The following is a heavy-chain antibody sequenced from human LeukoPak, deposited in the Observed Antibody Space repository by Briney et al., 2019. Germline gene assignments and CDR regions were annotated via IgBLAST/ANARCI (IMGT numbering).Heavy chain of an antibody. CDR2: ISAYNGNT. CDR3: ARDGYYDFWSGYNLHYYYYYMDV. V-gene: IGHV1-18*01. Sequence: ASVKVSCKASGYTFTSYGISWVRQAPGQGLEWMGWISAYNGNTNYAQKLQGRVTMTTDTSTSTAYMGLSRLRSDDTAVYYCARDGYYDFWSGYNLHYYYYYMDVWGKGTTVTVSS. D-gene: IGHD3-3*01. J-gene: IGHJ6*03. CDR1: GYTFTSYG.